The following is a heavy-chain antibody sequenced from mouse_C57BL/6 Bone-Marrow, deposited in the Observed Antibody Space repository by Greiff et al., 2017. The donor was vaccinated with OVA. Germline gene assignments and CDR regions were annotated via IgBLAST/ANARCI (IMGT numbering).Heavy chain of an antibody. Sequence: VHLVESGAELVRPGASVTLSCKASGYTFTDYEMHWVKQTPVHGLEWIGAIDPETGGTAYNQKFKGKAILTADKSSSTAYMELRSLTSEDSAVYYCSTYWYFDVWGTGTTVTVSS. CDR1: GYTFTDYE. CDR2: IDPETGGT. J-gene: IGHJ1*03. CDR3: STYWYFDV. V-gene: IGHV1-15*01.